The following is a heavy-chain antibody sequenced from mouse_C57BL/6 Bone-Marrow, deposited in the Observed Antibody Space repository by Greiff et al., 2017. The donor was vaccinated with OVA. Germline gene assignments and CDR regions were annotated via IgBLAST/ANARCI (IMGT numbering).Heavy chain of an antibody. CDR3: ASRLRCYAMDY. J-gene: IGHJ4*01. D-gene: IGHD1-1*01. Sequence: VQLQESGAELARPVASVKMSCKASGSTFTSYTMHWVKQRPGQGLEWIGYINPRSGYPKSNQQFKEKATLTADKSSSTAYMQLSSLTSDDSAVYYCASRLRCYAMDYWGQGTSVTVSS. V-gene: IGHV1-4*01. CDR2: INPRSGYP. CDR1: GSTFTSYT.